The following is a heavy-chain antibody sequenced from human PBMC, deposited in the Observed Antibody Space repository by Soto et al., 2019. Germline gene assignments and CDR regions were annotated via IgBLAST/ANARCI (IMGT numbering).Heavy chain of an antibody. V-gene: IGHV5-51*01. D-gene: IGHD3-3*01. Sequence: GEALKISCKGSGYSCTSYWIGWVRQMPGKGLEWVGIIYPGDSDTRYSPSFQGQVTSSADKSISTAYLQWSSLKASDTAMYYCATPQRYYDFWSGHHATDAFDIWGQGTMVTVSS. CDR2: IYPGDSDT. CDR1: GYSCTSYW. J-gene: IGHJ3*02. CDR3: ATPQRYYDFWSGHHATDAFDI.